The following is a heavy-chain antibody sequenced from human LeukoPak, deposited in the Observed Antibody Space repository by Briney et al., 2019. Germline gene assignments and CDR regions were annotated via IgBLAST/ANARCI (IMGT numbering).Heavy chain of an antibody. V-gene: IGHV1-2*02. D-gene: IGHD3-10*01. CDR3: AREVGRRITMVRAYFDY. CDR1: GYTFTSYY. J-gene: IGHJ4*02. CDR2: INPNSGGT. Sequence: GASVKASCKASGYTFTSYYMHWVRQAPGQGLEWMGWINPNSGGTNYAQKFQGRVTMTRDTSISTAYMELSRLRSDDTAVYYCAREVGRRITMVRAYFDYWGQGTLVTVSS.